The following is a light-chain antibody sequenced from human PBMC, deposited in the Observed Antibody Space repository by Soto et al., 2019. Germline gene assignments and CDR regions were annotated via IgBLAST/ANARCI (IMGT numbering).Light chain of an antibody. Sequence: QSVLTQPPSASGTPGQRATISCSGSSSNIGSNTVNCYQQLPGTAPKLLIYSNNQRPSGVPDRFSGSKSGTSASLAISGLQSEDEADYYCAAWDDSLNVLYVFGTGTKVTVL. CDR2: SNN. J-gene: IGLJ1*01. CDR1: SSNIGSNT. V-gene: IGLV1-44*01. CDR3: AAWDDSLNVLYV.